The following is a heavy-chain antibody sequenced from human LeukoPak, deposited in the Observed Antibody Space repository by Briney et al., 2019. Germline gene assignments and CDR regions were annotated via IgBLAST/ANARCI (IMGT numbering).Heavy chain of an antibody. CDR1: GGTFSKYS. Sequence: ASVKVSCKASGGTFSKYSLNCVRQAPGQGLEWVGGIIPIFGTANYVQKFEGRVTITADESTRTAYMELSRLRSEDTAVYYCARASNDDTAMATPFAYWGQGTLVTVSS. CDR3: ARASNDDTAMATPFAY. CDR2: IIPIFGTA. V-gene: IGHV1-69*13. J-gene: IGHJ4*02. D-gene: IGHD5-18*01.